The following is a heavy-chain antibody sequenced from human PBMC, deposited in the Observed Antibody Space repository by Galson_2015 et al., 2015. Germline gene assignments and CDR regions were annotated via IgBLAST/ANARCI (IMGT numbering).Heavy chain of an antibody. CDR1: GFTFSNFA. J-gene: IGHJ3*02. D-gene: IGHD4-11*01. CDR2: ISGSGGGT. Sequence: SLRLSCAASGFTFSNFAMSWVPQAPGKGLEWVSGISGSGGGTYYADSVKGRFTISRDNSKNTLFLQMNSLRAEDTAVYYCAKDPRQVRALDAFDIWGQGTMVTVSS. CDR3: AKDPRQVRALDAFDI. V-gene: IGHV3-23*01.